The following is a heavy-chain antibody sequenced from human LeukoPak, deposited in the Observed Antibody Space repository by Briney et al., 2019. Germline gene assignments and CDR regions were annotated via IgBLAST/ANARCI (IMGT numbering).Heavy chain of an antibody. CDR1: GFSLSTSGVG. Sequence: SGPTLVDPTQTLTLTCTFSGFSLSTSGVGVGWIRQPPGKALEWLALIYWNDDKRYSPSLRSRLTVTKDTSKNRVVLTMTNMDPVDTATYYCARSRGTGNSVLFDYWGQGTLVTVSS. J-gene: IGHJ4*02. CDR3: ARSRGTGNSVLFDY. D-gene: IGHD4-23*01. CDR2: IYWNDDK. V-gene: IGHV2-5*01.